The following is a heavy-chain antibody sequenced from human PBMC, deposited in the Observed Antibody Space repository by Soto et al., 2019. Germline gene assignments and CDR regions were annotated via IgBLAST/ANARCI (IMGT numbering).Heavy chain of an antibody. J-gene: IGHJ3*02. CDR2: ISAYNGNT. Sequence: ASVKVSCKASGYTFTSYGISWVRQAPGQGLEWMGWISAYNGNTNYAQKLQGRVTMTTDTSTSTAYMELRSLRSDDTAVYYCARDRYYDSIGYYRGGAFDIWGQGTMVTVSS. D-gene: IGHD3-22*01. CDR3: ARDRYYDSIGYYRGGAFDI. CDR1: GYTFTSYG. V-gene: IGHV1-18*01.